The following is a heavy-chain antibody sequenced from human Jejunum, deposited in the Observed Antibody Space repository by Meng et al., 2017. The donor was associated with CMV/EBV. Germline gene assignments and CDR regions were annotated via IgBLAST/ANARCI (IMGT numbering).Heavy chain of an antibody. CDR3: ARLEPLAAGGFFDY. D-gene: IGHD6-13*01. CDR2: ISPSGSYK. CDR1: GFNFSTYG. V-gene: IGHV3-21*06. Sequence: GFNFSTYGINWVRQSPGAGLEWVSSISPSGSYKYYADSVKGRFTISRDNAKNSVHLDMNSLRAEDTAVYYCARLEPLAAGGFFDYWGQGTPVTVSS. J-gene: IGHJ4*02.